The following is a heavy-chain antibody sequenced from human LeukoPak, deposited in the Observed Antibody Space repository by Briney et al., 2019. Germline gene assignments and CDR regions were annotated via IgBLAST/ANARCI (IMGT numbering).Heavy chain of an antibody. Sequence: PSETLSLTCAVYGGSFSGYYWSWIRQPPGKGLECIGEINHSGSTNYNPSLKSRVTISVDTSKNQFSLKLSSVTAADTAVYYCARGQYYDFWSGYSPEFDYWGQGTLVTVSS. CDR3: ARGQYYDFWSGYSPEFDY. D-gene: IGHD3-3*01. V-gene: IGHV4-34*01. CDR2: INHSGST. CDR1: GGSFSGYY. J-gene: IGHJ4*02.